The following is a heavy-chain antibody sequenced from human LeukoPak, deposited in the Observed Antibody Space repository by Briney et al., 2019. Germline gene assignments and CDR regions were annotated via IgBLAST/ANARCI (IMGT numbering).Heavy chain of an antibody. Sequence: PSETLSLTCAVYGGSFSGYYWSWIRQPPGEGLEWIGEINHSGSTNYNPCLKSRVTISVDTSKNQFSLKLSSVTAADTAVYYCAREVGSGGEAYWGQGTLVTVSS. V-gene: IGHV4-34*01. D-gene: IGHD1-26*01. CDR3: AREVGSGGEAY. CDR2: INHSGST. J-gene: IGHJ4*02. CDR1: GGSFSGYY.